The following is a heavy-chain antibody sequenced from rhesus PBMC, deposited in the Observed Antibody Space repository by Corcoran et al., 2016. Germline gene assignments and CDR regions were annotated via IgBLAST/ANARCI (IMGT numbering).Heavy chain of an antibody. CDR1: GGSISDDYY. CDR3: ARDGYGYYFDY. CDR2: IYGSGGGT. J-gene: IGHJ4*01. D-gene: IGHD3-9*01. Sequence: QVQLQESGPGLVKPSETLSLTSAVSGGSISDDYYWSWIRQPPGKGLEWIGYIYGSGGGTNNNPSLKNRVTSAIDTSKNQFSLKLSSVTAADTAVYYCARDGYGYYFDYWGQGVLVTVSS. V-gene: IGHV4-106*01.